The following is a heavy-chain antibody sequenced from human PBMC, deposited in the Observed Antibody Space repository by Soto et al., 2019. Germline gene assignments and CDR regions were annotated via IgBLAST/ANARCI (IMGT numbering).Heavy chain of an antibody. V-gene: IGHV3-23*01. CDR1: GFTFSSYA. Sequence: PWGSLRLSCAASGFTFSSYAMSWVRQAPGKGLEWVSAISGSGGNTYYADSVKGRFTISRDNSKNTLYLQMNSLRAEDTAVYYCAKDIDGATYYDFWHYWGQGTLVTVSS. D-gene: IGHD3-3*01. CDR3: AKDIDGATYYDFWHY. J-gene: IGHJ4*02. CDR2: ISGSGGNT.